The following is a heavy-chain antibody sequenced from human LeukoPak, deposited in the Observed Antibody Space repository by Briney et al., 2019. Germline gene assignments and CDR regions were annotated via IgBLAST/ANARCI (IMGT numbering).Heavy chain of an antibody. CDR3: ARGNGDYPLDY. Sequence: PSETLSLTCTVSGGSISSDDYYWSWVRQPPGKGLECIGYMFYSGSTYYNPSLKSRVTMSVDTSKNHFSLKLSSVTAADTAFYYCARGNGDYPLDYWGQGTLVTVSS. J-gene: IGHJ4*02. CDR1: GGSISSDDYY. D-gene: IGHD4-17*01. CDR2: MFYSGST. V-gene: IGHV4-30-4*01.